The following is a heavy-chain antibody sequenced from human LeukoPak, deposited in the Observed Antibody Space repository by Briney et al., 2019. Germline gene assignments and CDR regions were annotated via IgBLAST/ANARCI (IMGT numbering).Heavy chain of an antibody. CDR1: GYTFTGYY. V-gene: IGHV1-2*02. CDR2: INPNSGGT. D-gene: IGHD4-23*01. Sequence: GASVKVSCKASGYTFTGYYMHWVRQAPGQGLEWMGWINPNSGGTNYAQKFQGRVTMTRDTSISTAYMELSRLRSDDTAVYYCARDRRLRWSNYYYYYMDVWGKGTTVIVSS. J-gene: IGHJ6*03. CDR3: ARDRRLRWSNYYYYYMDV.